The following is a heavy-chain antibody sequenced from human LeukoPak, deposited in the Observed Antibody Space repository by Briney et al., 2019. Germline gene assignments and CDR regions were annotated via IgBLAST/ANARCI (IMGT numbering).Heavy chain of an antibody. CDR2: INHSGST. Sequence: KTSETLSLTCAVYGGSFSGYYWSWIRQPPGKGLEWIGEINHSGSTNYNPSLKSRVTISVDTSKNQFSLKLSSVTAADTAVYYCASVVRGVTKIWGQGTLVTVSS. CDR3: ASVVRGVTKI. D-gene: IGHD3-10*01. V-gene: IGHV4-34*01. J-gene: IGHJ4*02. CDR1: GGSFSGYY.